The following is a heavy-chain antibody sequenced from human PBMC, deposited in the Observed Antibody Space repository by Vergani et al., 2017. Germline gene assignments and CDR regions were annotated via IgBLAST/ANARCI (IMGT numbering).Heavy chain of an antibody. V-gene: IGHV5-51*01. D-gene: IGHD1-1*01. Sequence: EVELVPSGPEMRKPGESLKISCKGSEYSFGNYWIGWVRQMPGKGLEWMGIIYPADSDTRYSPSFQGQVTISADNSISTTFLQWDSLKASDTALYYCARHTTYTDSWGQGTLVTVSS. J-gene: IGHJ4*02. CDR3: ARHTTYTDS. CDR1: EYSFGNYW. CDR2: IYPADSDT.